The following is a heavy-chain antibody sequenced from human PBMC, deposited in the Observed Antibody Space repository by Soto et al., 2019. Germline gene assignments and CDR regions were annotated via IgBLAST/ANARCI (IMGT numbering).Heavy chain of an antibody. CDR3: ARGRVVPAATNYYYYYMDV. V-gene: IGHV1-3*01. CDR1: GYTFTSYA. CDR2: INAGNGNT. D-gene: IGHD2-2*01. Sequence: GASVKVSCKASGYTFTSYAMHWVRQAPGQRLEWMGWINAGNGNTKYSQKFQGRVTITRDTSASTAYMELSSLRSEDTAVYYCARGRVVPAATNYYYYYMDVWGKGTTVTVS. J-gene: IGHJ6*03.